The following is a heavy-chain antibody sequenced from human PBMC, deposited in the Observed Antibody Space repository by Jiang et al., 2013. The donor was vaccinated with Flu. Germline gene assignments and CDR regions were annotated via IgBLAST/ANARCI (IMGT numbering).Heavy chain of an antibody. CDR1: GYSISSSYY. CDR2: IYYSGST. Sequence: SETLSLTCAVSGYSISSSYYWGWIRQPPGKGLEWIGSIYYSGSTYYNPSLKSRVTISVDTSKNQFSLKLSSVTAADTAVYYCARHTIEAAGNLDAYFDYWGQGTLVTVSS. D-gene: IGHD6-13*01. CDR3: ARHTIEAAGNLDAYFDY. V-gene: IGHV4-38-2*01. J-gene: IGHJ4*02.